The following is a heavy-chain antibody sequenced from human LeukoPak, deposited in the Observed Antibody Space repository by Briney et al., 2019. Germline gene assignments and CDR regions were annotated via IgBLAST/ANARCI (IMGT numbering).Heavy chain of an antibody. D-gene: IGHD2-2*01. CDR1: GFTFGDYA. J-gene: IGHJ4*02. CDR3: SHCSSTSCYLFGY. V-gene: IGHV3-49*04. CDR2: IRSKAYGGTT. Sequence: GGFLRLSCAASGFTFGDYAMSWVRQAPGKGLEWVGFIRSKAYGGTTEYAASVKGRFTISRDDSKSIAYLQMNSLKTEDTAVYYCSHCSSTSCYLFGYWGQGTLVTVSS.